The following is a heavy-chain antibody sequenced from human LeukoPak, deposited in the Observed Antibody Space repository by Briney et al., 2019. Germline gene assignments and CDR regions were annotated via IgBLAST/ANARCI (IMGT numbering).Heavy chain of an antibody. J-gene: IGHJ1*01. CDR1: GDSISTSNYY. D-gene: IGHD6-13*01. Sequence: SETLPPTCTVSGDSISTSNYYWAWIRQPPGKGLEWIGSIYYSGITYYNASLKSRVTTSLDTSKNQLSLKVNSVTAADTAVYYCASGYTSTWYLVLAYWGQGTLVTVSS. V-gene: IGHV4-39*07. CDR2: IYYSGIT. CDR3: ASGYTSTWYLVLAY.